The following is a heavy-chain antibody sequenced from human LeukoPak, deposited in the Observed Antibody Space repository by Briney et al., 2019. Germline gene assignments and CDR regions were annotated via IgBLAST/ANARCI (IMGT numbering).Heavy chain of an antibody. J-gene: IGHJ4*02. Sequence: SETLSLTCTVSGGSISSYYWSWIRQPPGKGLEWIGYIYYSGSTNYNPSLKSRVTISVDTSKNQFSLKLSSVTAADTAVYYCAREIYDILTGQGGLDYWGQGTLVTVSS. CDR1: GGSISSYY. CDR2: IYYSGST. D-gene: IGHD3-9*01. V-gene: IGHV4-59*01. CDR3: AREIYDILTGQGGLDY.